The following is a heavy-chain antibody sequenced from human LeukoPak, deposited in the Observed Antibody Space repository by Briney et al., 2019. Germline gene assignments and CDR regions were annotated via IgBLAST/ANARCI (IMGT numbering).Heavy chain of an antibody. CDR1: GFTFSSYA. V-gene: IGHV3-23*01. CDR3: AKDGSDYYGSGTYFPYYFDY. D-gene: IGHD3-10*01. CDR2: ISGSGGTT. Sequence: GGSLRLSCAASGFTFSSYAMSWVRQAPGKGLEWVSGISGSGGTTYYADSVKGRFTISRDNSKNTPYLQMNSLRAEDTAVYYRAKDGSDYYGSGTYFPYYFDYWGQGTLVTVSS. J-gene: IGHJ4*02.